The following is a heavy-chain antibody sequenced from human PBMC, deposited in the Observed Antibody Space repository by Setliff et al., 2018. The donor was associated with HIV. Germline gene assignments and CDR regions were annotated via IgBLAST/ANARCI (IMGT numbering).Heavy chain of an antibody. Sequence: LRLSCAASGFTFSSYAMSWVRQAPGKGLEWVSAISGSGGSTYYADSVKGRFTISRDNSKNTLYLQMNSLRAEDTAVYYCARDPPGSGFHLDYWGQGTPVTVSS. CDR2: ISGSGGST. CDR3: ARDPPGSGFHLDY. CDR1: GFTFSSYA. D-gene: IGHD5-12*01. V-gene: IGHV3-23*01. J-gene: IGHJ4*02.